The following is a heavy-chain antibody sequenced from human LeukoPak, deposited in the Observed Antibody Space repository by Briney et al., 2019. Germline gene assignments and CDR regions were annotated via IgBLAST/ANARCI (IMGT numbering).Heavy chain of an antibody. CDR1: GFTFSSYA. Sequence: GGSLRLSCAASGFTFSSYAMHWVRQAPGKGLEWVAVISYDGNNKYYADSVKGRFTISRDNSKNTLYLQMNSLRAEDTAVYYCARLQLWSYHFDYWGQGTLVTVSS. CDR3: ARLQLWSYHFDY. D-gene: IGHD5-18*01. CDR2: ISYDGNNK. V-gene: IGHV3-30-3*01. J-gene: IGHJ4*02.